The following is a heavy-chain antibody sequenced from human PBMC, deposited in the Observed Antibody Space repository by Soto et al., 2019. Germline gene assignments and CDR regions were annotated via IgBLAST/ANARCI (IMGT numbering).Heavy chain of an antibody. CDR3: ACATPYYYYGMDV. CDR1: GGSISSGGDY. CDR2: IDYSGST. J-gene: IGHJ6*02. Sequence: QVQLQESGPGLVKPSQTLSLTCTVSGGSISSGGDYWSWIRQHPGKGLEWIGYIDYSGSTYYNPSLKSRVTLSVSTSKNPFSMKLSSVTAADTAVYSCACATPYYYYGMDVWGQGTTVTDSS. V-gene: IGHV4-31*03. D-gene: IGHD2-15*01.